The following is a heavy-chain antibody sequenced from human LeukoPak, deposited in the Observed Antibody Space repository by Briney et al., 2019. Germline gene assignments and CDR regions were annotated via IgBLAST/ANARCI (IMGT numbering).Heavy chain of an antibody. CDR2: FDPEDGET. CDR3: ATGSGSELNYYFDY. J-gene: IGHJ4*02. Sequence: GASAKVSCKVSGYTLTELSMHWVRQAPGKGLEWMGGFDPEDGETIYAQKFQGRVTMTEDTSTDTAYMELSSLRSEDTAVYYCATGSGSELNYYFDYWGQGTLVTVSS. CDR1: GYTLTELS. D-gene: IGHD3-10*01. V-gene: IGHV1-24*01.